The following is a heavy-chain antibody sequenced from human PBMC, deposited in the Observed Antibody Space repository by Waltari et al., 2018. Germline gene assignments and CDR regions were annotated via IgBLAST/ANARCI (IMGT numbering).Heavy chain of an antibody. Sequence: QVQLVQSGAAAEKPEASVKVSCKASGDTFTAYYMHWVRQAPGQGLEWMGRINPNSGGTNYAQKFQGRVTMTRDTSISTAYMELSRLRSDDTAVYYCARGVYSSGWEILSYWGQGTLVTVSS. CDR3: ARGVYSSGWEILSY. J-gene: IGHJ4*02. D-gene: IGHD6-19*01. CDR2: INPNSGGT. V-gene: IGHV1-2*06. CDR1: GDTFTAYY.